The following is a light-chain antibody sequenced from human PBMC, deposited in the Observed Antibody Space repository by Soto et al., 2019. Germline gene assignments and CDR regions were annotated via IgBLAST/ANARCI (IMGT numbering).Light chain of an antibody. Sequence: EIVLTQSPGTLSLSPGERATLSCRASQSVSSSYLAWYQQKPGQAPRLLIYGASGRATGIPDRFSGSGSGTDFTLTISSLEPEDFAVYYCQQRSNLPPTFGQGTRLEIK. CDR2: GAS. CDR3: QQRSNLPPT. J-gene: IGKJ5*01. V-gene: IGKV3D-20*02. CDR1: QSVSSSY.